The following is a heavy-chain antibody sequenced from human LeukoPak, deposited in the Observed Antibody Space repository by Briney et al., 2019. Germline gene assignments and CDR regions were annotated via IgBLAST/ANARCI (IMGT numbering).Heavy chain of an antibody. D-gene: IGHD3-10*01. CDR2: IYYSGST. CDR3: ARSVGPGRFDY. Sequence: SETLSLTCTVSGGSISSYYWSWIRQPPGKGLEWIGYIYYSGSTNYNPSLKSRVTISVDTSKNQFSLKLSSVTAADTAVYYCARSVGPGRFDYWGQGTLVTVSS. J-gene: IGHJ4*02. V-gene: IGHV4-59*01. CDR1: GGSISSYY.